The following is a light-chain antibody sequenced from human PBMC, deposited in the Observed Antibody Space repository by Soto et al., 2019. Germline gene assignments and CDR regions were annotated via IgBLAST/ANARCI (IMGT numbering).Light chain of an antibody. J-gene: IGLJ3*02. CDR1: SSDVGAYNY. CDR3: CSYARGRIWV. V-gene: IGLV2-23*01. Sequence: QSALTQPASVSGSPGQSITISCTGTSSDVGAYNYVSWYQHHPGKVPKLLIYEANKRPSGISGRFSVSKSGNTASLTISGLQAEDEAHYYCCSYARGRIWVFGGGTKLTVL. CDR2: EAN.